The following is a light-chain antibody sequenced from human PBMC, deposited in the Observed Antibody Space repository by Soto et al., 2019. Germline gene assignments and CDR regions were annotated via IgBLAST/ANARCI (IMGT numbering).Light chain of an antibody. CDR1: QGIRNF. CDR3: QKYNSAPSLT. J-gene: IGKJ4*01. Sequence: DIQMTQSPSSLSASVGDRVTITCRASQGIRNFLAWYQQKPGKVPKLLIYAASTLQSGVPSRFSGSGSGTEFTLTISSLQPEDVATYYCQKYNSAPSLTFGGGTKVEIK. CDR2: AAS. V-gene: IGKV1-27*01.